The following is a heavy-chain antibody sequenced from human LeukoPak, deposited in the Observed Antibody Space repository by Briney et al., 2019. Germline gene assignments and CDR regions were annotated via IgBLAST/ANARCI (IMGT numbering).Heavy chain of an antibody. J-gene: IGHJ4*02. CDR3: AKEQTVLRYFDWEYYFDY. V-gene: IGHV3-23*01. Sequence: GGSLRLSCAASGFTFSSYAMSWVRQAPGKGLEWVSAISGSGGSTYYADSVKGRFTISRDNSKNTLYLQMNSLRAEDTAVYYCAKEQTVLRYFDWEYYFDYWGQGTLVTVSS. CDR2: ISGSGGST. CDR1: GFTFSSYA. D-gene: IGHD3-9*01.